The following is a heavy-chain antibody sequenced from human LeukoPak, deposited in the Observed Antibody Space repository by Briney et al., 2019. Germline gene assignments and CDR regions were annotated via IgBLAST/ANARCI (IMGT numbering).Heavy chain of an antibody. J-gene: IGHJ3*02. Sequence: PSETLSLTCTVSGGSISSYYWSWIRQPAGKGLEWIGRIYTSGSTNYNPSLKSRVTMSVDTSKNQLSLKVSSVTAADTAVYYCARVYSSSGFDIWGQGTMVTVSS. D-gene: IGHD6-13*01. CDR1: GGSISSYY. V-gene: IGHV4-4*07. CDR3: ARVYSSSGFDI. CDR2: IYTSGST.